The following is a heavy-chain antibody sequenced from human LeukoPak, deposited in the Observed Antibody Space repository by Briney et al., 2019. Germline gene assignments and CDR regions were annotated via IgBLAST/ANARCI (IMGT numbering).Heavy chain of an antibody. J-gene: IGHJ4*02. CDR3: ARSWWQLVGRGYFDY. V-gene: IGHV4-34*01. D-gene: IGHD6-6*01. Sequence: SETLSLTCAVYGGSFSGYYWSWIRQPPGKGLEWIGEINHSGSTNYNPSLKSRVTISVDTSKNQFSLKLSSVTAADTAVYYCARSWWQLVGRGYFDYWGQGTLVTVSS. CDR1: GGSFSGYY. CDR2: INHSGST.